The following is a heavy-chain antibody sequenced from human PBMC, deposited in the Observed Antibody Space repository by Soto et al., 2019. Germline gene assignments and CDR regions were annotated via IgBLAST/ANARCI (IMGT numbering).Heavy chain of an antibody. CDR3: ARDPVRNDGICLDY. CDR1: GFTFSTYS. Sequence: EVQLVESGGGLVQPGGSLRLSCAASGFTFSTYSMNWVRQAPGKGLEWVSYIRSSSTTIYYADSVKGRFTISRDNAKNSLYMQRNRLRDEDTAVYYCARDPVRNDGICLDYWGQGTLVTVSS. D-gene: IGHD1-1*01. J-gene: IGHJ4*02. CDR2: IRSSSTTI. V-gene: IGHV3-48*02.